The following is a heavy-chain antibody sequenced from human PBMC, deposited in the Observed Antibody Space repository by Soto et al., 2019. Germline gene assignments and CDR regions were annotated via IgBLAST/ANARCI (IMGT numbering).Heavy chain of an antibody. CDR2: FNPNSSGT. Sequence: ASVKVSCKASGYTSTADFIHWGRRAPGQGHEWMGWFNPNSSGTNYAQKFPGRVTMTRDTPISTAYMELSRLTSDDMAVSYCAKVAAGPPDYWGQGTLVTVSS. CDR1: GYTSTADF. CDR3: AKVAAGPPDY. D-gene: IGHD6-13*01. J-gene: IGHJ4*02. V-gene: IGHV1-2*02.